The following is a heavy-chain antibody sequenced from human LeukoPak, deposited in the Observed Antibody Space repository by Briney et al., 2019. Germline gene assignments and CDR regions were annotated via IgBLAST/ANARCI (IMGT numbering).Heavy chain of an antibody. D-gene: IGHD3-10*01. J-gene: IGHJ4*02. V-gene: IGHV3-9*01. CDR2: ISWNSGSI. CDR1: GFTFDDYG. CDR3: AKAAPTLWFGELSPFDY. Sequence: PGGSLRLSCAASGFTFDDYGMSWVRHAPGKGLEWVSGISWNSGSIGYADSVKGRFTISRDNAKNSLYLQMNSLRAEDTALYYCAKAAPTLWFGELSPFDYWGQGTLVTVSS.